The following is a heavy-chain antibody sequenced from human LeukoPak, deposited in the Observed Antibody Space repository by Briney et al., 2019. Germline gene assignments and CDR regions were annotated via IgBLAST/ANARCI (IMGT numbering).Heavy chain of an antibody. J-gene: IGHJ4*02. CDR2: ITGNGGIT. V-gene: IGHV3-23*01. CDR1: GFTFNSYA. CDR3: AKGQHSDGWYSIVDY. Sequence: GGSLRLSCAASGFTFNSYAMSWVRQAPGKGPEWVSGITGNGGITYYADSVKGRFTISRDNPKNTLYLQMNSLRAEDTAVYYCAKGQHSDGWYSIVDYWGQGTLVTVSS. D-gene: IGHD6-19*01.